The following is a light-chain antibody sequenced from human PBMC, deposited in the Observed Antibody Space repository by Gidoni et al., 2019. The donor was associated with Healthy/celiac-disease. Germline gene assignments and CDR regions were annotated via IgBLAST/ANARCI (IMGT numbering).Light chain of an antibody. CDR2: AAS. CDR3: QQYYSTLLFT. J-gene: IGKJ3*01. CDR1: QAISNS. Sequence: DIQMTQSPSSLSASVGDRVTITCRASQAISNSLAWYQQKPGKAPKLLLYAASRLESGVPSRFSGSGSGTEYTLTISSLQPEDFATYYCQQYYSTLLFTFGPGTKVDIK. V-gene: IGKV1-NL1*01.